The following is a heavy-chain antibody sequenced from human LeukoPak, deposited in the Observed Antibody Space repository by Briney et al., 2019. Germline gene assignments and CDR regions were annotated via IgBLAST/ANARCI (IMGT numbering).Heavy chain of an antibody. CDR3: ARGIAARWELLGALDI. CDR2: ISSSGSPI. J-gene: IGHJ3*02. V-gene: IGHV3-48*03. D-gene: IGHD3-10*01. Sequence: GSLRLSCAASGFTFSSYEMNWVRQAPGKGLEWVSYISSSGSPIYYADSVKGRFSISRDNAKNSLYLQMNSLRAEDTAVYYCARGIAARWELLGALDIWGQGTMVTVSS. CDR1: GFTFSSYE.